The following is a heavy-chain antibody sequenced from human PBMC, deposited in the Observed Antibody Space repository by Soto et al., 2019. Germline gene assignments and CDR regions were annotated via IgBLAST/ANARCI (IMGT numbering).Heavy chain of an antibody. Sequence: PSETLSLTCTVSGVSISSSSYYWGWIRQPPGKGLEWIGSIYYSGSTYYNPSLKSRVTISVDTSKNQFSLKLSSVTAADTAVYYCARQHNDYSNPKPYYYYYYYMDVWGKGTTVTVSS. CDR2: IYYSGST. CDR1: GVSISSSSYY. CDR3: ARQHNDYSNPKPYYYYYYYMDV. D-gene: IGHD4-4*01. J-gene: IGHJ6*03. V-gene: IGHV4-39*01.